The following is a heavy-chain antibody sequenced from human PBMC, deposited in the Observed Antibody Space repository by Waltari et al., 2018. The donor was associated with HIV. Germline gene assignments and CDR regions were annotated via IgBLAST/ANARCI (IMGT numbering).Heavy chain of an antibody. CDR3: ARDSGRGRAFDF. CDR2: INTNTGNP. V-gene: IGHV7-4-1*02. D-gene: IGHD6-25*01. J-gene: IGHJ3*01. Sequence: QVQLVQSGYELKKPGASVKISCKASGYTFTSSSWNWVRQAPGQGLEWMGWINTNTGNPMYAQGFTGRFVFSLDTSVSTTYLQISSLTAEDTAVYYCARDSGRGRAFDFWGQGTMVTVSS. CDR1: GYTFTSSS.